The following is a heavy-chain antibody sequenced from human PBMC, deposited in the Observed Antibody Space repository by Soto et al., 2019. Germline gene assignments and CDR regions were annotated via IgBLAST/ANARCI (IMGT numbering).Heavy chain of an antibody. J-gene: IGHJ4*02. CDR1: GFSFSSYA. CDR3: ARGPSSLTRFDY. D-gene: IGHD2-2*01. CDR2: ISYDGSNK. Sequence: GGSLRLSCEASGFSFSSYAMHWVRQAPGKWLEWVAVISYDGSNKYYADYVKGRFTISRDNSKNTLYMQMNSLRAEDTAVYYCARGPSSLTRFDYWGQGTLVTVSS. V-gene: IGHV3-30-3*01.